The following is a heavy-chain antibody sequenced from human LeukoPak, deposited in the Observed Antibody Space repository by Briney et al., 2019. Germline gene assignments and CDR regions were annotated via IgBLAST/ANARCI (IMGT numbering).Heavy chain of an antibody. CDR1: GDSISGYY. V-gene: IGHV4-59*01. D-gene: IGHD3-10*01. J-gene: IGHJ4*02. CDR2: IYYSGST. CDR3: ARYPGLEGAGSKGAFDY. Sequence: SETLSLTCTVSGDSISGYYWSWIRQPPGKGLEWIGYIYYSGSTNYNPSLKSRVTISVDMSKNQFSLKLRSVTAADTAVYYCARYPGLEGAGSKGAFDYWGQGTLVTVSS.